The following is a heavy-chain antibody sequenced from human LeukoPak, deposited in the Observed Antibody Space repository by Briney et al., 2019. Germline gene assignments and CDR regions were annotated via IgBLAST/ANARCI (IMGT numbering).Heavy chain of an antibody. CDR2: IWYDGSNK. J-gene: IGHJ3*02. CDR1: GFTFSSYG. D-gene: IGHD6-13*01. V-gene: IGHV3-33*01. Sequence: GGSLRLSCAASGFTFSSYGMHWVRQAPGKGLEWVAVIWYDGSNKYYADSVKGRFTISRDNSMNTLYLQMNSLRAEDTAVYYCARASRLGAFDIWGQGTMVTVSS. CDR3: ARASRLGAFDI.